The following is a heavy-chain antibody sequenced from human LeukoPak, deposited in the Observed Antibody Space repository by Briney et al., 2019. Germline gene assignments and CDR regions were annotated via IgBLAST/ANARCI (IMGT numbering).Heavy chain of an antibody. J-gene: IGHJ4*02. V-gene: IGHV3-30*18. CDR2: ISDEGGNK. CDR1: VVTFIGYG. D-gene: IGHD3-10*01. Sequence: PGRGLRVSCAASVVTFIGYGMHAGRQAPGGGGERGAVISDEGGNKYYADSVKVRFTISRDNSKNTLYLQMNSRRADDTDVYYCSNDEGTFVVRGVIPTDYWGQGTLVTVSS. CDR3: SNDEGTFVVRGVIPTDY.